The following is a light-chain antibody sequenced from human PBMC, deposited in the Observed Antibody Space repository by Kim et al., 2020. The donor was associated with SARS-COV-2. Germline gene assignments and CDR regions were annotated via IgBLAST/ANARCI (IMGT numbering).Light chain of an antibody. J-gene: IGLJ3*02. CDR2: QDS. CDR3: QAWDSSTVWV. CDR1: KLGDKY. Sequence: VSPGQTASITCSGDKLGDKYACWYQQKPGQSPVVVIYQDSKRPSGIPERFSGSNSENTATLTISGTQAMDEADYYCQAWDSSTVWVFGGGTQLTVL. V-gene: IGLV3-1*01.